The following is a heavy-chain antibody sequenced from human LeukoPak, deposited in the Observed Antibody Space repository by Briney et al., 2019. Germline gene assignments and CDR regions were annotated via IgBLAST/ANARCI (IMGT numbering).Heavy chain of an antibody. CDR2: IWYDGSRQ. CDR3: ARDSLYDGNGIYHYFDF. D-gene: IGHD3-22*01. Sequence: GRSLTLSCAASGFSFSTFGMHWVRQAPGKGLEWVAMIWYDGSRQHYGDSVKGRFTISRDTSKNTLYLQMNSLRAEDTAVYYCARDSLYDGNGIYHYFDFWGQGTLLNVSS. CDR1: GFSFSTFG. V-gene: IGHV3-33*01. J-gene: IGHJ4*02.